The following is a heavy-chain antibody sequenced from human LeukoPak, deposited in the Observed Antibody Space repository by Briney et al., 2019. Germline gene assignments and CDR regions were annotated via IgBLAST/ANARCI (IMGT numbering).Heavy chain of an antibody. V-gene: IGHV1-69*06. Sequence: ASVKVSCKASGGTFSSYAISWVRQAPGQGLEWMGGIIPIFGTANYAQKFQGRVTITADKSTSTAYMELSSLRSEDTAVYYCATRSSYGSGVRYYYYYYMDVWGKGTTVTISS. CDR2: IIPIFGTA. D-gene: IGHD3-10*01. CDR3: ATRSSYGSGVRYYYYYYMDV. J-gene: IGHJ6*03. CDR1: GGTFSSYA.